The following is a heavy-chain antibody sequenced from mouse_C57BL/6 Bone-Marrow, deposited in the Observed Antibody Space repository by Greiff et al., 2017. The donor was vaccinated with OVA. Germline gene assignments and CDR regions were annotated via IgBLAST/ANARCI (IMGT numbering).Heavy chain of an antibody. CDR1: GFTFTDYY. V-gene: IGHV7-3*01. Sequence: DVKLVESGGGLVQPGGSLSLSCAASGFTFTDYYMSWVRQRPGKALEWLGFIRNEANGYTTEYSASVKGRFTISRDNSQSILYLQMEARRATDNVSYYCARSDTTVVAHWYFAVWGTGTTVTVSS. CDR3: ARSDTTVVAHWYFAV. D-gene: IGHD1-1*01. J-gene: IGHJ1*03. CDR2: IRNEANGYTT.